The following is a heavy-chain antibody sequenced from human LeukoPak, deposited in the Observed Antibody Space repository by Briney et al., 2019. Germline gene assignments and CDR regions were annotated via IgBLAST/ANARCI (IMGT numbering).Heavy chain of an antibody. V-gene: IGHV3-23*01. CDR3: AKGTHVHYYYYGMDV. CDR2: ISGSGGST. Sequence: GGSLRLSCAASGFTFSTYGMTWVRQAPGKGLEWVSSISGSGGSTYYADSVKGRVTVSRDNSKSTLYLQMNTLRAEDTAVYYCAKGTHVHYYYYGMDVWGQGTTVTVSS. CDR1: GFTFSTYG. J-gene: IGHJ6*02. D-gene: IGHD1-1*01.